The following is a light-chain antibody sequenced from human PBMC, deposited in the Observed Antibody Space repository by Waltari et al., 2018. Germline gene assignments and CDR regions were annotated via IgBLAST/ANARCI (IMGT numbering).Light chain of an antibody. V-gene: IGKV1-5*03. CDR3: QQYNSYPYT. Sequence: DIQMTQSPSTLSASLGDRVTITCRASQSSSSWVAWYQPKPGKAPKRLIYKASSLESGVPSMFSGSGSGTEFTLTISSLQPDDFATYYCQQYNSYPYTFGQGTKLEIK. CDR1: QSSSSW. CDR2: KAS. J-gene: IGKJ2*01.